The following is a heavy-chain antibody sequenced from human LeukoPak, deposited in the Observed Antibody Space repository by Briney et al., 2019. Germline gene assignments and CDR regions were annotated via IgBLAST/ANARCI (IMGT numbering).Heavy chain of an antibody. D-gene: IGHD3-10*01. Sequence: GESLRLSCAASGFTFSASWMTWVRQAPGKGLEWVSSISWNSDTIYYAASVKGRFTISRDNAKNSLYLQMNSLGTEDTAFYYCAKMGYFGSGSYYPGEFYFDYWGQGTLVTVSS. CDR1: GFTFSASW. V-gene: IGHV3-9*01. CDR3: AKMGYFGSGSYYPGEFYFDY. J-gene: IGHJ4*02. CDR2: ISWNSDTI.